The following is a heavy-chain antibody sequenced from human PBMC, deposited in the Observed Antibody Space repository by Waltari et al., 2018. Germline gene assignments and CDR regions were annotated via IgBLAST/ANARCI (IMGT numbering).Heavy chain of an antibody. V-gene: IGHV3-7*01. Sequence: SGFTFNTYWMKWIRQAPGKGLEWVANINPDGSQKFYVDSVKGRFTVSRDNAQNSLYLQMNNLRAEDTAVYYCTTLARGESGDYWGQGTLVTVSS. J-gene: IGHJ4*02. CDR1: GFTFNTYW. CDR3: TTLARGESGDY. D-gene: IGHD3-10*01. CDR2: INPDGSQK.